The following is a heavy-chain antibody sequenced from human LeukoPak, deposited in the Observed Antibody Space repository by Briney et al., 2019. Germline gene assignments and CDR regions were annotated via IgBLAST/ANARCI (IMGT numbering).Heavy chain of an antibody. CDR3: ANTGNIVVVPAARFDY. CDR1: GFTFSSYA. CDR2: ISGSGGST. Sequence: GGSLRLSCAASGFTFSSYAMSWVRQAPGKGLEWVSAISGSGGSTYYADSVKGRFTISRDNSKNTLYLQMNSLRAEDTAVYYRANTGNIVVVPAARFDYWGQGTLVTVSS. V-gene: IGHV3-23*01. D-gene: IGHD2-2*01. J-gene: IGHJ4*02.